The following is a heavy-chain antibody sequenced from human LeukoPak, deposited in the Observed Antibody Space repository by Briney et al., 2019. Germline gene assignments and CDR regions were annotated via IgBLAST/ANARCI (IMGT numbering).Heavy chain of an antibody. Sequence: ASVKVSCKASGYTFTSYDISWVRQAPGQGLEWMGWISAYNGNTNYAQKLQGRVTMTTDTSTSTAYMELRSLRSDDTAVYYCARDDFWSGYWGFDYWGQGTLVTVSS. V-gene: IGHV1-18*01. J-gene: IGHJ4*02. CDR1: GYTFTSYD. D-gene: IGHD3-3*01. CDR3: ARDDFWSGYWGFDY. CDR2: ISAYNGNT.